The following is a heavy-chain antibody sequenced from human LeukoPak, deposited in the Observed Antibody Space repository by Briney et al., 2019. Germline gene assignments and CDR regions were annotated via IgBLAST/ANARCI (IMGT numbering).Heavy chain of an antibody. CDR1: GFTFGSYA. J-gene: IGHJ4*02. CDR3: ARGTKRFLEWSPLVY. D-gene: IGHD3-3*01. CDR2: ISYDGSNK. V-gene: IGHV3-30-3*01. Sequence: GGSLRLSCAASGFTFGSYAMHWVRQAPGKGLEWVAVISYDGSNKYYADSVKGRFTISRDNFKNTLYLQMNSLRAEDTAVYYCARGTKRFLEWSPLVYWGQGTLVTVSS.